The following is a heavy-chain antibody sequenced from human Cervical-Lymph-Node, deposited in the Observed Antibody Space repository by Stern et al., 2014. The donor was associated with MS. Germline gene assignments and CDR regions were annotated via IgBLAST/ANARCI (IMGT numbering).Heavy chain of an antibody. D-gene: IGHD3-10*01. V-gene: IGHV2-70*01. J-gene: IGHJ4*02. CDR1: GVSLSSSGMC. CDR2: IDWDDDK. Sequence: QITLKESGPALVKPTQTLTLTCTFSGVSLSSSGMCVSWIRQPPGKALEWLALIDWDDDKYYSTSLKTRLTISKDTSKNQVVLTMTNMDPVDTATYYCARSDMGSGSYSGYFDYWGQGTLVTVSS. CDR3: ARSDMGSGSYSGYFDY.